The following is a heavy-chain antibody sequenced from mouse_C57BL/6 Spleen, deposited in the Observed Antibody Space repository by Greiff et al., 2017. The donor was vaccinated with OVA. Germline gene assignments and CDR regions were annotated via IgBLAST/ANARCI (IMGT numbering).Heavy chain of an antibody. CDR2: ISSGSSTI. J-gene: IGHJ4*01. Sequence: EVNVVESGGGLVKPGGSLKLSCAASGFTFSDYGMHWVRQAPEKGLEWVAYISSGSSTIYYADTVKGRFTISRDNAKNTLFLQMTSLRSEDTAMYYCARRSLYSAMDYWGQGTSVTVSS. V-gene: IGHV5-17*01. CDR1: GFTFSDYG. D-gene: IGHD1-3*01. CDR3: ARRSLYSAMDY.